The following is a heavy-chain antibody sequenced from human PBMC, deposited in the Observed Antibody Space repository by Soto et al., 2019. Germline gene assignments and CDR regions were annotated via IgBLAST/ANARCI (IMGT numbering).Heavy chain of an antibody. CDR1: GYTFTSYG. CDR2: ISAYNGNT. D-gene: IGHD3-3*01. CDR3: ARDQAPYDFWSGYYTPLDV. Sequence: ASVKVSCKASGYTFTSYGISWVRQSAGQGLEWMGWISAYNGNTNYAQKLQGRVTMTTDTSTSTAYMELRSLRSDDTAVYYCARDQAPYDFWSGYYTPLDVWGQGTTVTVSS. V-gene: IGHV1-18*01. J-gene: IGHJ6*02.